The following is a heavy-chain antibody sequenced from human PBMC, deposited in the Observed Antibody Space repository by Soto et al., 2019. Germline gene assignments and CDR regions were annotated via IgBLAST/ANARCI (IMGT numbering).Heavy chain of an antibody. J-gene: IGHJ4*02. V-gene: IGHV3-33*01. CDR3: ARGGMYSSGWYYFDY. Sequence: WVAVIWYDGSNKYYADSVKGRFTISRDNSKNTLYLQMNSLRAEDTAVYYCARGGMYSSGWYYFDYWGQGTLVTVSS. D-gene: IGHD6-19*01. CDR2: IWYDGSNK.